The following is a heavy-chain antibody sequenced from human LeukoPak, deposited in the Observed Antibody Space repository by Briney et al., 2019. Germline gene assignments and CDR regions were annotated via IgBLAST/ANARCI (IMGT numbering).Heavy chain of an antibody. CDR2: MKLDGSEE. CDR3: ARWARYCSSGSCYSWFDP. CDR1: GFTFRSYW. V-gene: IGHV3-7*01. D-gene: IGHD2-15*01. Sequence: GGSLRLSCAASGFTFRSYWMSWVRQAPGKGLEWVANMKLDGSEEYYVDSVKGRFTISSDNAKNSLYLQMNSLRVDDTAVYYCARWARYCSSGSCYSWFDPWGQGTLITVSS. J-gene: IGHJ5*02.